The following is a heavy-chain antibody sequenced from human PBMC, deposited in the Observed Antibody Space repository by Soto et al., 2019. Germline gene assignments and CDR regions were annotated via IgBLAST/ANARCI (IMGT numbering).Heavy chain of an antibody. CDR3: ARDLSLYITMIVNGMDV. D-gene: IGHD3-22*01. CDR2: IWYDGSNK. CDR1: GFTFSSYG. V-gene: IGHV3-33*01. Sequence: GGSLRLSCAASGFTFSSYGMHWVRQAPGKGLEWVAVIWYDGSNKYYADSVKGRFTISRDNSKNTLYLQMNSLRAEDTAVYYCARDLSLYITMIVNGMDVWGQGTTVTVSS. J-gene: IGHJ6*02.